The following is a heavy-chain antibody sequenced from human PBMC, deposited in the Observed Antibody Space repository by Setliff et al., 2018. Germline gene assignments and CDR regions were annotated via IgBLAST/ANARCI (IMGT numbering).Heavy chain of an antibody. J-gene: IGHJ3*01. Sequence: SETLSLTCAVSYYSISSGYYWGWIRQPPGKGLEWIGSMYHSGSTYYSPSLESRVTISVDMSKNHLSLKLSSVTAADAALYYCAASRAYTGAVEEWGQGRMVTVS. V-gene: IGHV4-38-2*01. CDR3: AASRAYTGAVEE. D-gene: IGHD2-21*01. CDR2: MYHSGST. CDR1: YYSISSGYY.